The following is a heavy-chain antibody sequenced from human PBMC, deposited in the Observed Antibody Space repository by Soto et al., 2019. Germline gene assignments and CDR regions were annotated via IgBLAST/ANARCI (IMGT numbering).Heavy chain of an antibody. D-gene: IGHD1-26*01. J-gene: IGHJ4*01. CDR1: GITFRNYA. Sequence: GGSLRLSCAASGITFRNYAMSWVRQAPGKGLEWVSTISGSGGSTYCADSVKGRFTISRDNSKNTLYLQMNSLRAEDTAVYYCAKDPEWELPKYYFDYWGHGXLVTVSS. CDR3: AKDPEWELPKYYFDY. V-gene: IGHV3-23*01. CDR2: ISGSGGST.